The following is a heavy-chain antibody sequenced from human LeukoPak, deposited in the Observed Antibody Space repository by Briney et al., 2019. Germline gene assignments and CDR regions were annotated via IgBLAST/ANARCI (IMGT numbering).Heavy chain of an antibody. J-gene: IGHJ6*03. D-gene: IGHD3-10*01. Sequence: SETLSLTCAVYGGSISGCYWSWIRQPPGKGLEGIGEINHSGSTNYNPSLKSRVTISVDTSKNQFSLKLSSVTAADTAVYYCAGSGSYFYYYYYYMDVWGKGTTVTVSS. V-gene: IGHV4-34*01. CDR3: AGSGSYFYYYYYYMDV. CDR1: GGSISGCY. CDR2: INHSGST.